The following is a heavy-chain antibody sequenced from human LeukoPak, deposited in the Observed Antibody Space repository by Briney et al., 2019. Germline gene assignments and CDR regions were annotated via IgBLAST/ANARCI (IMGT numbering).Heavy chain of an antibody. J-gene: IGHJ4*02. Sequence: KPSETLSLTCTVSGGSISSSSYYWGWIRQPPGKGLEWIGSLYYSGSTYYNPSLKSRVTISVDTSKNQFSLKLSSVTAADTAVYYCAMLGYFDWKFDYWGQGTLVTVSS. D-gene: IGHD3-9*01. CDR1: GGSISSSSYY. CDR3: AMLGYFDWKFDY. CDR2: LYYSGST. V-gene: IGHV4-39*01.